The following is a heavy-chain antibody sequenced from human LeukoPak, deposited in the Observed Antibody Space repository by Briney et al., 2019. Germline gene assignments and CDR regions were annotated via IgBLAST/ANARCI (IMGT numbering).Heavy chain of an antibody. J-gene: IGHJ3*02. D-gene: IGHD6-13*01. CDR1: GGSFSGYY. CDR2: INHSGST. V-gene: IGHV4-34*01. CDR3: ARSRSTSWWFAFDI. Sequence: SETLSLTCAVYGGSFSGYYWSWIRQPPGKGLEWIGEINHSGSTNYNPSLKSRVTISVDTSKNQFSLKLTSVTAADTAVYYCARSRSTSWWFAFDIWGQGTMLTVSS.